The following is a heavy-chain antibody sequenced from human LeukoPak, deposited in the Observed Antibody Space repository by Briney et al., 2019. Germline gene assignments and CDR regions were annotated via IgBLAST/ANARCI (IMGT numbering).Heavy chain of an antibody. J-gene: IGHJ4*02. V-gene: IGHV1-69*13. CDR2: IIPIFGTA. CDR3: ARLRSGWYGGDY. CDR1: GGTFSSYA. D-gene: IGHD6-19*01. Sequence: GASVKVSCKASGGTFSSYAISWVRQAPGQGREWMGGIIPIFGTANYAQKFQGRVTITADESTSTAYMELSSLRSEDTAVYYCARLRSGWYGGDYWGQGTLVTVSS.